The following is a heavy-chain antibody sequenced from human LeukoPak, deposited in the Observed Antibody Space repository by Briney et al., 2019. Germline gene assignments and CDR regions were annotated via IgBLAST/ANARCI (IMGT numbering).Heavy chain of an antibody. D-gene: IGHD4/OR15-4a*01. CDR2: ISGSGGST. V-gene: IGHV3-23*01. CDR3: AKDSWGLYGGLYYFDY. Sequence: PGGSLRLSCAASGFTFSSYAVSWVRQAPGKGLEWVSAISGSGGSTYYADSVKGRFTISRDNSKNTLYLQMNSLRAEDTAVYYCAKDSWGLYGGLYYFDYWGQGTLVTVSS. CDR1: GFTFSSYA. J-gene: IGHJ4*02.